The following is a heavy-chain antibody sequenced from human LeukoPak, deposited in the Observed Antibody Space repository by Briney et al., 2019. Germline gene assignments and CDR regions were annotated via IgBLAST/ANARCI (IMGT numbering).Heavy chain of an antibody. J-gene: IGHJ3*02. CDR1: GFTFSSYN. CDR2: ISGDSRSV. V-gene: IGHV3-21*01. D-gene: IGHD4-17*01. Sequence: GGSLRLSCAASGFTFSSYNMNWVRQAPGKGLGWVSSISGDSRSVSYGDSVKGRFTISRDSADNLLYLQMNSLRVEDTAVYYCARGLIYGDDAFDIWGQRTMVTVSS. CDR3: ARGLIYGDDAFDI.